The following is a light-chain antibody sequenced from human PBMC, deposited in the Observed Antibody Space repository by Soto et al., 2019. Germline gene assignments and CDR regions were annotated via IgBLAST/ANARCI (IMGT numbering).Light chain of an antibody. V-gene: IGKV3-20*01. J-gene: IGKJ4*01. Sequence: EIWLTQSPGILSLSPGERATLFCRASQSVSSNYLAWYQQKPGQAPRLLIYDASSRATGIPDRFTGSGSGTDFTLTISRLEPEDFAVYYCQQYGRSRLTFGGGTKVDIK. CDR3: QQYGRSRLT. CDR2: DAS. CDR1: QSVSSNY.